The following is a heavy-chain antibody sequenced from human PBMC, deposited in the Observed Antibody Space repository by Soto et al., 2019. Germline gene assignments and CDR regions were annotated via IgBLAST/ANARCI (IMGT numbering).Heavy chain of an antibody. V-gene: IGHV4-59*08. Sequence: PSETLSLTCTVSGGSISSYYWSWIRQPPGKGLEWIGYIYYSGSTNYNPSLKSRVTISVDTSKNQFSLKLSSVTAADRAVYYCGRQVRQQLVPSYYLDYWGQGTLVTVSS. CDR3: GRQVRQQLVPSYYLDY. CDR2: IYYSGST. D-gene: IGHD6-13*01. CDR1: GGSISSYY. J-gene: IGHJ4*02.